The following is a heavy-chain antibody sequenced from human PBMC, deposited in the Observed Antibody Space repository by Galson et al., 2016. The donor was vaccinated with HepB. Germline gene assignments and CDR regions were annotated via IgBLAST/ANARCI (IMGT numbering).Heavy chain of an antibody. CDR2: ISYDGSNR. D-gene: IGHD1-26*01. J-gene: IGHJ4*02. CDR3: ARDPIAGAPDYFDY. Sequence: SLRLSYAASGFTLNNYALNWVRQAPGKGLEWVALISYDGSNRYYGDPVRGRFAISRDTSKNTLYLQMDRLTTDDTAVYYCARDPIAGAPDYFDYWGQGTLVTVSS. CDR1: GFTLNNYA. V-gene: IGHV3-30*09.